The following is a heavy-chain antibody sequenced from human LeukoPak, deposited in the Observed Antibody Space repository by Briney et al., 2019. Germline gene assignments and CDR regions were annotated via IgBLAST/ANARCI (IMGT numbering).Heavy chain of an antibody. CDR1: GFTFSSYS. Sequence: GGSLRLSCAASGFTFSSYSMNWVRQAPGKGLEWVANIKQDGSEKYYVDSVKGRFTISRDNAKNSLYLQMNSLRAEDTAVYYCARDPQLGSSWYGAFDIWGQGTMVTVSS. D-gene: IGHD6-13*01. CDR3: ARDPQLGSSWYGAFDI. V-gene: IGHV3-7*01. CDR2: IKQDGSEK. J-gene: IGHJ3*02.